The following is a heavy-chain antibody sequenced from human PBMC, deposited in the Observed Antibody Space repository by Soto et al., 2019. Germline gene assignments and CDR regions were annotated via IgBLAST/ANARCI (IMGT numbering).Heavy chain of an antibody. V-gene: IGHV1-8*01. CDR2: MNPNSGNT. J-gene: IGHJ6*02. Sequence: GASVKVSCKASGYTFTSYDINWVRQATGQGLEWMGWMNPNSGNTGYAQKFQGRVTMTRNTSISTAYMELSSLRSEDTAVYYCARGRIAAAGTWWVRGYYYYGMDVWGQGTTVTVSS. D-gene: IGHD6-13*01. CDR3: ARGRIAAAGTWWVRGYYYYGMDV. CDR1: GYTFTSYD.